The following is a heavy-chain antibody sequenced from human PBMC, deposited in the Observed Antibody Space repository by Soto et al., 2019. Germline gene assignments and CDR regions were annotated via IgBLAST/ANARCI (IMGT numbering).Heavy chain of an antibody. CDR2: IYYSGST. CDR1: GGSISSYY. CDR3: ARRYGYSFDY. V-gene: IGHV4-59*08. J-gene: IGHJ4*02. D-gene: IGHD1-1*01. Sequence: SETLSLTCTVSGGSISSYYWSWIRQPPGKGLEWIGYIYYSGSTNYNPSLKSRVTILVDASKNQFSLKLGSVTAADTAVYYCARRYGYSFDYWGQGTLVTVSS.